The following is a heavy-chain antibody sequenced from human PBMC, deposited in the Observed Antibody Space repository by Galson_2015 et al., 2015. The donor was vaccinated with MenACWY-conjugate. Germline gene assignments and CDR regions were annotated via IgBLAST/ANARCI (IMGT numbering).Heavy chain of an antibody. CDR1: GFTFSSYA. D-gene: IGHD4-23*01. CDR2: ISGSGGGT. Sequence: SLRLSCAASGFTFSSYAMSWVRQAPGKGLEWVSAISGSGGGTYYADSVKGRFTISRDNSKNTLYLQMNSLRAEDTAVYYCAKLLGVVTRNYYYYYGMYVWGQGTTVTVSS. V-gene: IGHV3-23*01. J-gene: IGHJ6*02. CDR3: AKLLGVVTRNYYYYYGMYV.